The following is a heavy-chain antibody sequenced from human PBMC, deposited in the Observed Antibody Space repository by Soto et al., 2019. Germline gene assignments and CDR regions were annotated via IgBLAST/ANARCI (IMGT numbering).Heavy chain of an antibody. CDR2: TYYRSKWYN. Sequence: SPTLSLTFAISGDSVSSNSAAWNWIRQSPSRGLEWLGRTYYRSKWYNDYAVSVKSRITINPDTSKNQFSLQLNSVTPEDTAVYYCARGYSSSWYDEYYFDYWGQGTLVTVSS. CDR1: GDSVSSNSAA. V-gene: IGHV6-1*01. CDR3: ARGYSSSWYDEYYFDY. J-gene: IGHJ4*02. D-gene: IGHD6-13*01.